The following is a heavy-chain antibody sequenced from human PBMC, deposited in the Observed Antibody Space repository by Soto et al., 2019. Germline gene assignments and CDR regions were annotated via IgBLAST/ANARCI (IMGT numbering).Heavy chain of an antibody. CDR3: AKGTYGSGAFDI. D-gene: IGHD3-10*01. Sequence: EVQLVESGGGLVQPGRSLRLSCAASGFTFDDYAMHWVRQAPGKGLEWVSGISWNSGSIDYADSVKGRFTISRDNAKNSLYLQMNSLRAEDTALYYCAKGTYGSGAFDIWGQGTMVTVSS. CDR1: GFTFDDYA. V-gene: IGHV3-9*01. CDR2: ISWNSGSI. J-gene: IGHJ3*02.